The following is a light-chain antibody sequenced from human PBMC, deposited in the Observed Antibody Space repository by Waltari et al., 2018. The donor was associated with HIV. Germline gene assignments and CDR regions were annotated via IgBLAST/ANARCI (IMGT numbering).Light chain of an antibody. V-gene: IGKV3-11*01. Sequence: IALTQSPDTLSLSPGESATPSCRASQSVSSHLAWYQQKLGQAPRLLIYDAWKRATGIPARFSGSGSGTDFTLTISSLEPEDFAVYYCQQRSNWPLTFGGGTKVEIK. CDR3: QQRSNWPLT. CDR2: DAW. CDR1: QSVSSH. J-gene: IGKJ4*01.